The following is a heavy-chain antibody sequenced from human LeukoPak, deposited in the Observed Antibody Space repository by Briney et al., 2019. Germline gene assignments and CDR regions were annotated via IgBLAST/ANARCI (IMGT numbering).Heavy chain of an antibody. V-gene: IGHV4-30-4*01. CDR3: ARDFRGGTGGLDY. Sequence: PSETLSLTCTVSGGSINSGDYYWSWIRQPPGKGLEWIGYIYYSGSTWYNPSLQSRLTISLDTSKNQFSLNLSSVTAADTAVYYRARDFRGGTGGLDYWGQGTLVTVSS. D-gene: IGHD3/OR15-3a*01. CDR1: GGSINSGDYY. CDR2: IYYSGST. J-gene: IGHJ4*02.